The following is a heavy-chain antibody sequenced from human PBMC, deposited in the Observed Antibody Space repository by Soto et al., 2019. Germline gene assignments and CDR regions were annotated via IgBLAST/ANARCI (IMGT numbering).Heavy chain of an antibody. CDR3: ARGTMYYDFWSGHLDV. V-gene: IGHV3-33*01. D-gene: IGHD3-3*01. CDR2: IWYDGSNK. J-gene: IGHJ6*02. Sequence: GGSLRLSCAASGFTFSSYGMHWVRQAPGKGLEWVAVIWYDGSNKYYADSVKGRFTISRDNSKKTLYLQMNSLRAEDTAVYYCARGTMYYDFWSGHLDVWGQGTTVTVSS. CDR1: GFTFSSYG.